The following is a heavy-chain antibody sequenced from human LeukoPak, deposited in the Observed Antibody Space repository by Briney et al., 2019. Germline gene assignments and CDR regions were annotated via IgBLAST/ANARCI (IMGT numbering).Heavy chain of an antibody. V-gene: IGHV4-34*01. CDR2: INHVGST. Sequence: SETLSLTCAVYGGSFSGYYWTWIRQAPGKGLEWIGEINHVGSTKYNPSLKSRATMSVDPSKNQFSLKLSSVTAADTAVYYCAESHHPNLMHSGIQGEAFDIWGQGTMVTVSS. D-gene: IGHD1-26*01. CDR3: AESHHPNLMHSGIQGEAFDI. J-gene: IGHJ3*02. CDR1: GGSFSGYY.